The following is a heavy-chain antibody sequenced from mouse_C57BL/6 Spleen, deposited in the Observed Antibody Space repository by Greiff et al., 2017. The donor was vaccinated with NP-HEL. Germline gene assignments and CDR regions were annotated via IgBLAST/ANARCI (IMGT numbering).Heavy chain of an antibody. CDR3: ARELNDFDY. CDR1: GYAFSSSW. Sequence: QVQLKESGPELVKPGASVKISCKASGYAFSSSWMNWVKQRPGKGLEWIGRIYPGDGDTNYNGKFKGKATLTADKSSSTAYMQLSSLTSEDSAVYFCARELNDFDYWGQGTTLTVSS. D-gene: IGHD1-1*01. J-gene: IGHJ2*01. V-gene: IGHV1-82*01. CDR2: IYPGDGDT.